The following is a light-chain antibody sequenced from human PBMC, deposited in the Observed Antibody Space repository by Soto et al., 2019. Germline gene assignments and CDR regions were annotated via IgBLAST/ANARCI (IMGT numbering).Light chain of an antibody. CDR1: QSVTADK. V-gene: IGKV3-20*01. J-gene: IGKJ2*01. Sequence: EIVLTQSPGPLSLSPGNSAALSCRASQSVTADKVAWYQHRPGQAPRLLIYGRSTRATDIPARLRGSGSGTDYTLTINRLETEDFALYYGQQYGNSPFTFGQGTKLEI. CDR3: QQYGNSPFT. CDR2: GRS.